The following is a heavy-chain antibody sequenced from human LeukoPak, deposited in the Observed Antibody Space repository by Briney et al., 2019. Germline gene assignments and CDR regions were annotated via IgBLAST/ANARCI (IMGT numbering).Heavy chain of an antibody. D-gene: IGHD2-21*02. V-gene: IGHV3-30*02. J-gene: IGHJ4*02. CDR2: IRHDASNK. CDR3: ARDPGIVVVTAILDS. CDR1: GFTFSTFG. Sequence: PGGSLRLSCAASGFTFSTFGMHWVRQAPGKGLEWVTFIRHDASNKYYADSVKGRFTISRDNPNNTLYLQLNTLKIEDTAVYYCARDPGIVVVTAILDSWGQGTLVSVSS.